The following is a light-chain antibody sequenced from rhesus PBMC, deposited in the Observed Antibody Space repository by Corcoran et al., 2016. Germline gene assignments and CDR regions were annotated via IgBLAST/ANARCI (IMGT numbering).Light chain of an antibody. V-gene: IGKV1-25*01. J-gene: IGKJ4*01. CDR1: QGITND. CDR2: EAS. Sequence: DIQMTQSPSSLSASVGDRVTITCRASQGITNDLAWYQQKPGETPKLLIYEASSWQSGIPYRFSGSGSGTDFTLPISSLQSEDFATYYCQHYYSTPLTFGGGTKVEIK. CDR3: QHYYSTPLT.